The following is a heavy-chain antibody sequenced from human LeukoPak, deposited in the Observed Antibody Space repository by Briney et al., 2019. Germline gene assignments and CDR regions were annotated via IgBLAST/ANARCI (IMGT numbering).Heavy chain of an antibody. V-gene: IGHV4-4*02. CDR1: GGSISSSNW. CDR2: IYHSGST. J-gene: IGHJ4*02. D-gene: IGHD3-16*02. CDR3: ARGPVWGSYRPFDY. Sequence: SETLSLTCAVSGGSISSSNWWSWVRPPPGKGLEWIGEIYHSGSTNYNPSLKSRVTISVDKSKNQFSLKLSSVTAADTAVYYCARGPVWGSYRPFDYWGQGTLVTVSS.